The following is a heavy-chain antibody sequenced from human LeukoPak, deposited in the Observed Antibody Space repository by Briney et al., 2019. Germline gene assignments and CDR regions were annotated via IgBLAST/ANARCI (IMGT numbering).Heavy chain of an antibody. Sequence: SETLSLTCTVSGGSISSSSYYWGWIRQPPGKGLEWIGSIYYSGSTYYNPSLKSRVTISVDTSKNQFSLKLSSVTAADTAVYYCARSPYYYDSSGYPFDPWGQGTLVTVSS. V-gene: IGHV4-39*07. CDR2: IYYSGST. CDR3: ARSPYYYDSSGYPFDP. CDR1: GGSISSSSYY. J-gene: IGHJ5*02. D-gene: IGHD3-22*01.